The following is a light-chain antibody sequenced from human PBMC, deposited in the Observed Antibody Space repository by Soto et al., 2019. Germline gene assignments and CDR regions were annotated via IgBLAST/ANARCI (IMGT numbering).Light chain of an antibody. CDR3: CSYGGTYYV. V-gene: IGLV2-11*01. J-gene: IGLJ1*01. CDR2: DVS. CDR1: SSDVGGYNY. Sequence: QSALTQPRSVSGSPGQAVTISRTGTSSDVGGYNYVSWYQQHPDKAPKVMIYDVSKRPSGVPDRFSGSKSGNTASLTISGLQAEDEADYSCCSYGGTYYVFGTGTKLTVL.